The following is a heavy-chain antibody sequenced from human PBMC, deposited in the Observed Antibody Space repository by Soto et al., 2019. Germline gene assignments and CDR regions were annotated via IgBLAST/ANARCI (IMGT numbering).Heavy chain of an antibody. J-gene: IGHJ6*03. CDR1: GFTFSSYW. Sequence: GGSLRLSCAASGFTFSSYWMHWVRQAPGKGLVWVSRINSDGSSTNYADSVKGRFTISRDNAKNTLYLQMNSLRAEDTAVYYCTRGLSYYYYYYMDVWGKGTTVTVSS. CDR3: TRGLSYYYYYYMDV. V-gene: IGHV3-74*01. CDR2: INSDGSST.